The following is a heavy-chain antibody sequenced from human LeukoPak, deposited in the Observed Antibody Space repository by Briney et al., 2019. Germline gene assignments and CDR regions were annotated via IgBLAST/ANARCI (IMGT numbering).Heavy chain of an antibody. J-gene: IGHJ4*02. CDR1: GGTFSSYA. CDR2: IIPIFGTA. Sequence: SVKVSCKASGGTFSSYAISWVRQAPGQGLEWMGGIIPIFGTANYAQKFQGRVTITADESTSTAYMELSSLRAEDTAVYYCAKDRGPYYYGSGTLFDYWGQGTLVTVSS. CDR3: AKDRGPYYYGSGTLFDY. D-gene: IGHD3-10*01. V-gene: IGHV1-69*13.